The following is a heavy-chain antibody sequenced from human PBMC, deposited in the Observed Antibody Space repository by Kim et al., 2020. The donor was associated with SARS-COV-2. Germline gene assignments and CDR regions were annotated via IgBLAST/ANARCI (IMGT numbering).Heavy chain of an antibody. J-gene: IGHJ5*02. CDR2: ISYDGSNK. CDR1: GFTFSSYA. CDR3: ARCGWGSYRNWFDP. V-gene: IGHV3-30*04. Sequence: GGSLRLSCAASGFTFSSYAMHWVRQAPGKGLEWVAVISYDGSNKYYADSVKVRFTISRDNSKNTLYLQMNSLRAEDTAVYYCARCGWGSYRNWFDPLGPGTLFTVSP. D-gene: IGHD3-10*01.